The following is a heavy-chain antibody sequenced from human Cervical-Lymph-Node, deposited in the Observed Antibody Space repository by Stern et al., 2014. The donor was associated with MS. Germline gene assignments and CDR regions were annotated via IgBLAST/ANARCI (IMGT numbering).Heavy chain of an antibody. V-gene: IGHV1-2*06. D-gene: IGHD3-16*02. CDR1: GYRFSTFY. CDR2: LDAGSCAT. CDR3: ARIYCSGDECYHSFDT. Sequence: VQLVQSGAEVKKPGASVKVSCKASGYRFSTFYLHWLRQAPGPGLQWIGRLDAGSCATTSPQTFQGRLTMTRDRSITTAYLELSGLRSDDTAVYYCARIYCSGDECYHSFDTWGQGTLVTVSS. J-gene: IGHJ4*02.